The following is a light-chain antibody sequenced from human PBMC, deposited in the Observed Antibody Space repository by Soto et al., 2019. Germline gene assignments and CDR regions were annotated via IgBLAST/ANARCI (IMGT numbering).Light chain of an antibody. J-gene: IGLJ2*01. V-gene: IGLV4-69*01. CDR1: SGHSSYA. Sequence: QLVLTQSPSASASLGASVKLTCTLSSGHSSYAIAWHQQEPEKGPRYLMKLNSDGSHSKGDGIPDRFSGSSSGAERYLTIPSLQSEDEAEYYCQTWGSGIQIFGGGTKLTVL. CDR2: LNSDGSH. CDR3: QTWGSGIQI.